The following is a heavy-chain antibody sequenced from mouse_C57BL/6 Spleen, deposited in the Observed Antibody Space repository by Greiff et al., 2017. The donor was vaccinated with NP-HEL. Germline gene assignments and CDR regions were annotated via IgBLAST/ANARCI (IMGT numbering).Heavy chain of an antibody. CDR2: IYPGSGST. D-gene: IGHD1-1*01. Sequence: QVQLQQPGAELVKPGASVKMSCKASGYTFTSYWITWVKQRPGQGLEWIGDIYPGSGSTDYNEKFKSKATLTVDTSSSTAYMQLSSLTSEDSAVYYCARERDYYGSSYSFDYWGQGTTLTVSS. CDR1: GYTFTSYW. J-gene: IGHJ2*01. V-gene: IGHV1-55*01. CDR3: ARERDYYGSSYSFDY.